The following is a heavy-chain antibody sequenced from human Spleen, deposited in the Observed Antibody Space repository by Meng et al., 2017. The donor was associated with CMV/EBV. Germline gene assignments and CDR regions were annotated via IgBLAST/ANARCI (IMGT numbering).Heavy chain of an antibody. V-gene: IGHV3-23*01. Sequence: GESLKISCAAAGFTFDKYAMNWGRQAPGKGLEWVSTIDGSGANTFYANSVKGRFTISRDNSNNMVYLQMNSLRAEAAAVYYCARMYYYDSSRGMDVWGQGTTVTVSS. CDR2: IDGSGANT. CDR1: GFTFDKYA. J-gene: IGHJ6*02. CDR3: ARMYYYDSSRGMDV. D-gene: IGHD3-22*01.